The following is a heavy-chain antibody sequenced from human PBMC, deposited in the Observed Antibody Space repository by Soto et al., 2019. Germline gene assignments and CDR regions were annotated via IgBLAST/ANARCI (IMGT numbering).Heavy chain of an antibody. CDR3: AKDRATATPNWFDP. V-gene: IGHV3-30*18. J-gene: IGHJ5*02. D-gene: IGHD2-21*02. Sequence: QVQLVESGGGVVQPGWSLTLSCVASGFTFSSYGMHWVRQAPGKGLEWVAVISYDGSNKYYGDSVKGRFTISRDNSKNTLYLQMNSLRAEDTAVYHCAKDRATATPNWFDPWGQGTLVTVSS. CDR1: GFTFSSYG. CDR2: ISYDGSNK.